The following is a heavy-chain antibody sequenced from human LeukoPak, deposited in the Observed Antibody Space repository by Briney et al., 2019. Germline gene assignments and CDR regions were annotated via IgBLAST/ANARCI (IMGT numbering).Heavy chain of an antibody. V-gene: IGHV3-21*01. Sequence: GGSLRLSCAASGFTFSSYSMNWVRQAPGKGLEWVSSISSSSSYIYYADSVKGRFTISRDNAKNSLYPQMNSLRAEDTAVYYCAGDRATSYFDYWGQGALVTISS. D-gene: IGHD1-26*01. CDR2: ISSSSSYI. CDR1: GFTFSSYS. CDR3: AGDRATSYFDY. J-gene: IGHJ4*02.